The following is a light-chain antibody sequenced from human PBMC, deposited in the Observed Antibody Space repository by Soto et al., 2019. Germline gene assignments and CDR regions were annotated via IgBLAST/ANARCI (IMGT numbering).Light chain of an antibody. CDR3: SSDTSSSTHVV. J-gene: IGLJ2*01. Sequence: QSVLTQPASVSGSPGQSITISCTGTSSDVGGYDYVSWYQQHPGKAPKLMIYDVSNRPSGVSNRFSGSKSGNTASLTISGLQADDEADYYCSSDTSSSTHVVFGGGTKLTVL. CDR1: SSDVGGYDY. CDR2: DVS. V-gene: IGLV2-14*01.